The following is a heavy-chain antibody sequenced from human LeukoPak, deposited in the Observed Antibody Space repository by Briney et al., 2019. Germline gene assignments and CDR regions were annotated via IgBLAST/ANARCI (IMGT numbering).Heavy chain of an antibody. V-gene: IGHV4-39*01. Sequence: NPSETLSLTCTVSGGSISSSSYYWGWIRQPPGKGLEWIGSIYYSGSTYYNPSLKSRVTISVDTSKNQFSLKLSSVTAADTAVYYCATQKESYTTSIDYYGSSGEPYYYYMDVWGKGTTVTVSS. CDR3: ATQKESYTTSIDYYGSSGEPYYYYMDV. J-gene: IGHJ6*03. CDR2: IYYSGST. D-gene: IGHD3-10*01. CDR1: GGSISSSSYY.